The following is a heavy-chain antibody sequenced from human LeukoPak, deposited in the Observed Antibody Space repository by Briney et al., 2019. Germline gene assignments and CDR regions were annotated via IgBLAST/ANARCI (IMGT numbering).Heavy chain of an antibody. CDR2: IIPIFGTA. J-gene: IGHJ4*02. Sequence: GASVKVSCKASGGTFSSYAISWVRQAPGQGLEWMGGIIPIFGTANYAQKFQGRVTITADESTSTAYMEPSSLRSEDTAVYYCASVVDCSSTSCYAGWLDYWGQGTLVTVSS. CDR1: GGTFSSYA. CDR3: ASVVDCSSTSCYAGWLDY. D-gene: IGHD2-2*01. V-gene: IGHV1-69*13.